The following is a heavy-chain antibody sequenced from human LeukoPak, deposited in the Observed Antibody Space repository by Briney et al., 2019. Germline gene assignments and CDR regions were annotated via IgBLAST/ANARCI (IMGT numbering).Heavy chain of an antibody. CDR2: IYNSGST. Sequence: SETLSLTCTVSGGSINAYYRSWIRQPPGKGLEWIGYIYNSGSTSYHPSLKSRVTISGETSKNQLSLKLSSVTAADTAVYYCARSYGSGNYFEYWGQGTLVTVSS. J-gene: IGHJ4*02. V-gene: IGHV4-59*01. CDR1: GGSINAYY. CDR3: ARSYGSGNYFEY. D-gene: IGHD3-10*01.